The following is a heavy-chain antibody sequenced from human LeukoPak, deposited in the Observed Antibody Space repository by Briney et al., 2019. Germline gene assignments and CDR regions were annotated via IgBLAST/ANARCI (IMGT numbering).Heavy chain of an antibody. CDR2: IIPIFGTA. Sequence: VASVKVSCKASGGTFSSYAISWVRQAPGQGLEWMGGIIPIFGTANYAQKFQGRVTITADESTSTAYMELSSLRSEDTAVYYCAITGGPTVTAFDLWGQGILVTVSS. CDR3: AITGGPTVTAFDL. CDR1: GGTFSSYA. D-gene: IGHD4-17*01. V-gene: IGHV1-69*13. J-gene: IGHJ4*02.